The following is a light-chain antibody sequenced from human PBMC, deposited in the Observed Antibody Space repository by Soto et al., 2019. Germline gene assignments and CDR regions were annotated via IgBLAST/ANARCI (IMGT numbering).Light chain of an antibody. J-gene: IGKJ1*01. Sequence: EVVMTQSPVTLSVSPGERATLSCRASQSITTNLAWYQQKPGQAPRLLLYGASTRATGVPARFSGSGSGTQFTLTISILQSEDFALYYCQQYNDWPPKRTFGQGTRVDFK. CDR1: QSITTN. CDR3: QQYNDWPPKRT. V-gene: IGKV3-15*01. CDR2: GAS.